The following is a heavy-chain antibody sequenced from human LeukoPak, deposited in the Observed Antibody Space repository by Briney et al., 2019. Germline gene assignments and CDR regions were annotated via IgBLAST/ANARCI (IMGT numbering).Heavy chain of an antibody. D-gene: IGHD2-2*01. V-gene: IGHV4-34*01. CDR3: ARAPRKGYCSSTSCYGYFDY. CDR2: INHSGST. CDR1: GGSFSGYY. J-gene: IGHJ4*02. Sequence: GGSFSGYYWSWIRQPPGKGLEWIGEINHSGSTNYNPSLKSRVTISVDTSKNQFSLKLSSVTAADTAVYYCARAPRKGYCSSTSCYGYFDYWGQGTLVTVSS.